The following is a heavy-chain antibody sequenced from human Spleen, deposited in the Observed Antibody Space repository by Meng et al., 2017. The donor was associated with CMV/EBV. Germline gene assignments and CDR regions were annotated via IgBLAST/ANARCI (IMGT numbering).Heavy chain of an antibody. D-gene: IGHD6-19*01. V-gene: IGHV3-30*04. J-gene: IGHJ6*02. CDR1: GFTLRNFA. Sequence: GGSLRLSCAVSGFTLRNFAMHWVRQAPGKGLEWVAVISYDGTNEWYADSVRGRFTISRDNSKNTLYLQMKSLRAEDTAVYYCARDRVGIAMAGGYFYYYGMDVWGQGTRVTVSS. CDR3: ARDRVGIAMAGGYFYYYGMDV. CDR2: ISYDGTNE.